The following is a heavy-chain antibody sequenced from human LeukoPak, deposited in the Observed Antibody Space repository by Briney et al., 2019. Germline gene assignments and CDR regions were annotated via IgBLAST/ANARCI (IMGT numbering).Heavy chain of an antibody. D-gene: IGHD3-22*01. CDR2: INPSGGST. CDR1: GYTFTSYY. Sequence: ASVKVSCKASGYTFTSYYMHWVRQAPGQGLEWMGIINPSGGSTSYAQKFQGRVTMTRNTSISTAYMELSSLRSEDTAVYYCARGLSAPYDSSEAFDIWGQGTMVTVSS. J-gene: IGHJ3*02. V-gene: IGHV1-46*01. CDR3: ARGLSAPYDSSEAFDI.